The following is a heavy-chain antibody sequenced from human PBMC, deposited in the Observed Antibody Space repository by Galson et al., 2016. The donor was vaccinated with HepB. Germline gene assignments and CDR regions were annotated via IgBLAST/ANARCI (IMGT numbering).Heavy chain of an antibody. CDR2: IFWNDEE. D-gene: IGHD1-1*01. CDR1: GFSLSSARMG. Sequence: PALVKPTQTLTLTCIVSGFSLSSARMGVSWIRQPPGKALEWLAQIFWNDEESYSTSLKSRLTISRDTSKNQVVLSMTNMDPVDTATYYCARIQLNALSGVPDALDVWGQGTVVIVSS. CDR3: ARIQLNALSGVPDALDV. V-gene: IGHV2-26*02. J-gene: IGHJ3*01.